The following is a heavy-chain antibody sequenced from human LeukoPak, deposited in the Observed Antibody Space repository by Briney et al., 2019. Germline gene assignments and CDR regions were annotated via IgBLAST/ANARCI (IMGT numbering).Heavy chain of an antibody. CDR2: INHSGST. CDR1: GGSFSGYY. J-gene: IGHJ4*02. CDR3: ARTMTGVRAVDY. Sequence: PSETLSLTCAVYGGSFSGYYWSWIRQPPGKGLEWIGEINHSGSTNYNPSLKSQVTISVDTSKNQFSLKLSSVTAADTAVYYCARTMTGVRAVDYWGQGTLVTVSS. V-gene: IGHV4-34*01. D-gene: IGHD3-10*01.